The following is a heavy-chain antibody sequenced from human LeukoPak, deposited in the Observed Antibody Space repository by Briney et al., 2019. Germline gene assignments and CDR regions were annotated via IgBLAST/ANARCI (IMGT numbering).Heavy chain of an antibody. D-gene: IGHD6-13*01. V-gene: IGHV1-69*13. CDR3: ARGERRYSSSWYGVDY. Sequence: SVKVSCKASGGTFSSYAISWVRQAPGQGLEWMGGIIPIFGTANYAQKFQGRVTITADESTSTAYMELSSLRSEDTAVYYCARGERRYSSSWYGVDYWGQGTLVTVFS. J-gene: IGHJ4*02. CDR2: IIPIFGTA. CDR1: GGTFSSYA.